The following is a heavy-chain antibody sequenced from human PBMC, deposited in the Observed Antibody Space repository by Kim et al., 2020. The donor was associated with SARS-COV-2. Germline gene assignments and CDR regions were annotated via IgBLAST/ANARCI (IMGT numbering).Heavy chain of an antibody. CDR3: ARDGYSGSYGIDY. V-gene: IGHV4-39*07. Sequence: SETLSLTCAVSGGSISSSSYYWGWIRQPPGQGLEWIGSIYYSGSTYYNPSLKSRVTISVDTSKNQFSLKLSSVTAADTAVYYCARDGYSGSYGIDYWGQGTLVTVSS. D-gene: IGHD1-26*01. J-gene: IGHJ4*02. CDR2: IYYSGST. CDR1: GGSISSSSYY.